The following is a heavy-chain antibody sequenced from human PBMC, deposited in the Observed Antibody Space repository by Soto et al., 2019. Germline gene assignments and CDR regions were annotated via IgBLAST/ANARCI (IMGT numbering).Heavy chain of an antibody. CDR1: GFSFSSLA. CDR3: AKDQTDVTLFDY. D-gene: IGHD2-21*02. CDR2: ISGRGVDT. Sequence: PGGSLRLSCAASGFSFSSLAMSWVRQAPGKGLEWVSSISGRGVDTLYADSVKGRFTIARDNSRNTLYLQVNSLSAEDTAVYYCAKDQTDVTLFDYWGQGTLVTVSS. J-gene: IGHJ4*02. V-gene: IGHV3-23*01.